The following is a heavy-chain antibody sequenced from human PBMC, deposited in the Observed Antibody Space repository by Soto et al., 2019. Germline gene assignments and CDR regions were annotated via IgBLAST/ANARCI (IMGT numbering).Heavy chain of an antibody. CDR1: GFTFSSYG. V-gene: IGHV3-33*01. CDR3: ARAQTYYYDSSGYSWFDP. J-gene: IGHJ5*02. Sequence: PGGSLRLSCAASGFTFSSYGMHWVRQAPGKGLEWVAVIWYDGSNKYYADSVKGRFTISRDNSKNTLYLQMNSLRAEDTAVYYCARAQTYYYDSSGYSWFDPWGQGTLVTVSS. CDR2: IWYDGSNK. D-gene: IGHD3-22*01.